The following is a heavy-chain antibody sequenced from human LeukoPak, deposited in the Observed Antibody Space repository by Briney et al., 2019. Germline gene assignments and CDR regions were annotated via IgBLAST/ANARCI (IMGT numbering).Heavy chain of an antibody. Sequence: SETVSLTCTVSGGSISSYYWSWIRQPPGKGLEWIGYMCYSGSTNYNPSLKSRVTMSVDTSKNQFSLRLSSVTAADTAVYYCARSQGGDLYFDYWGQGTLVTVSS. V-gene: IGHV4-59*01. CDR3: ARSQGGDLYFDY. J-gene: IGHJ4*02. CDR1: GGSISSYY. CDR2: MCYSGST. D-gene: IGHD2-21*01.